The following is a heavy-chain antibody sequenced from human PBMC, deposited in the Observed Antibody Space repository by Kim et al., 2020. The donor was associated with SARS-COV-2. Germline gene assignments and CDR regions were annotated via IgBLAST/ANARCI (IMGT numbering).Heavy chain of an antibody. Sequence: SETLSLTCAVYGGSFSGYYWSWIRQPPGKGLEWIGEINHSGSTNYNPSLKSRVTISVDTSKNQFSLKLSSVTAADTAVYYCARGRTVVKPDPWFDPWGQG. D-gene: IGHD2-15*01. CDR3: ARGRTVVKPDPWFDP. CDR1: GGSFSGYY. CDR2: INHSGST. J-gene: IGHJ5*02. V-gene: IGHV4-34*01.